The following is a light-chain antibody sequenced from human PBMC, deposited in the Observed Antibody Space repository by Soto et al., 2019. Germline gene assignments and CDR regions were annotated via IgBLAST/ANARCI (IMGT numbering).Light chain of an antibody. Sequence: EVVMTQSPATLSVSPGEGVTLSCKASQGIGDTLAWYQHKPGQTPRLLIYDTSTRATGIPDRFSGSGSETDFTLTISNLQSEDCAVYYCQHYNNWPPYTFGQGTKVDI. CDR3: QHYNNWPPYT. V-gene: IGKV3D-15*01. CDR2: DTS. CDR1: QGIGDT. J-gene: IGKJ2*01.